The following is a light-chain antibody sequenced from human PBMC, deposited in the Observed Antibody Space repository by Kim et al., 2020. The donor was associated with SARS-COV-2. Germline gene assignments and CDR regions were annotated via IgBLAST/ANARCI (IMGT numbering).Light chain of an antibody. V-gene: IGLV1-40*01. CDR2: GNS. CDR1: SSNIGAGYD. J-gene: IGLJ3*02. Sequence: QRVTISCTGSSSNIGAGYDVHWYQQLPGTAPKLLIYGNSNRPSGVPDRFSGSKSGTSASLAITGLQAEDEADYYCQSYDSSLSRGVFGGGTKLTVL. CDR3: QSYDSSLSRGV.